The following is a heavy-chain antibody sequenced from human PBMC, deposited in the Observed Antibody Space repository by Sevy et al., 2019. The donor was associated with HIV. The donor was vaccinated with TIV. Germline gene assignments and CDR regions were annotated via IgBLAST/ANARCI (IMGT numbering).Heavy chain of an antibody. CDR2: ISTASSYI. Sequence: GESLKISCAASGFTFSYYSMNWVRQAPGKGLEWVSSISTASSYIYYAGSLKGRVTISRDNAKNSLYLQMNSLRAEDTAVYYCARGPYYDFWYFDLWGRGTLVTVSS. V-gene: IGHV3-21*01. D-gene: IGHD3-3*01. CDR1: GFTFSYYS. J-gene: IGHJ2*01. CDR3: ARGPYYDFWYFDL.